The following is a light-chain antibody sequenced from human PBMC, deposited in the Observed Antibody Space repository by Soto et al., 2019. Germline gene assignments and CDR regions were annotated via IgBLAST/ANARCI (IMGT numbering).Light chain of an antibody. CDR1: QSVSSY. V-gene: IGKV3-11*01. J-gene: IGKJ1*01. CDR3: KQRQNWPWT. CDR2: DTS. Sequence: EIVLTQSPATLSLSPGERATLSCRASQSVSSYLACYQQKPGQAPRLLIYDTSNRATGIPARFSGSGSGTDFTLTISSLEPEDFAVYYCKQRQNWPWTFGQGTKVEIK.